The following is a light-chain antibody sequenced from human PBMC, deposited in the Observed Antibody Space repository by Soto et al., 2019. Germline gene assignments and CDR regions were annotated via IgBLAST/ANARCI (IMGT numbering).Light chain of an antibody. CDR3: QVWDSSSDHYV. Sequence: SYELTQPPSVSVAPGKTARITCGGNNIGSKSVHWYQQKPGQAPVLVTYYDSDRPSGIPERFSGSNSGNTATLTISRVEAGDEADYYCQVWDSSSDHYVFGTGTQLTVL. J-gene: IGLJ1*01. CDR2: YDS. V-gene: IGLV3-21*04. CDR1: NIGSKS.